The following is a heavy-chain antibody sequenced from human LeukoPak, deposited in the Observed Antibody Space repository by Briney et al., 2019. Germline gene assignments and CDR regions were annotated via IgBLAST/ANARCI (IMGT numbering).Heavy chain of an antibody. CDR2: ISAQNGNT. CDR1: GYTFINYA. D-gene: IGHD1-26*01. Sequence: ASVKVSCKASGYTFINYAISWVRQAPGQGLEWMGWISAQNGNTKYAQKLQGRVTMTTDTSTSTAYMELRSLRSDDTAVYFCARDNSVGDYAWWFDPWGQGTLVTVSS. J-gene: IGHJ5*02. V-gene: IGHV1-18*01. CDR3: ARDNSVGDYAWWFDP.